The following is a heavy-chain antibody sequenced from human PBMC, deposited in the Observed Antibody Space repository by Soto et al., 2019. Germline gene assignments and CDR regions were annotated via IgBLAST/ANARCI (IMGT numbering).Heavy chain of an antibody. D-gene: IGHD2-15*01. CDR2: IGTAGDT. V-gene: IGHV3-13*01. J-gene: IGHJ4*02. CDR3: ARGYCSGGSCYYFDY. Sequence: EVQLVESGGGLVQPGGSLRLSCAASGFTFSSYDMHWVRQATGKGLEWVSAIGTAGDTYYPGSVKGRFTISRENAKNSLYLQMNSLRAGDTAVYYCARGYCSGGSCYYFDYWGQGTLVTVSS. CDR1: GFTFSSYD.